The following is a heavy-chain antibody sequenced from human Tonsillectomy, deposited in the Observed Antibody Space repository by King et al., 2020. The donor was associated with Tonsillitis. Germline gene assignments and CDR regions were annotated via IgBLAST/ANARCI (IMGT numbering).Heavy chain of an antibody. D-gene: IGHD3-3*01. CDR2: INHSGST. CDR1: GGSFSGYY. Sequence: VQLQQWGAGLLKPSETLSLTCAVYGGSFSGYYWSWIRQPPGKGLEWIGEINHSGSTNYNPSLKSRVTISVDTSKNQFSLKLSSVTAADTAVYYCASRPLWEWLLSHYGMDVWGQGTTVTVSS. CDR3: ASRPLWEWLLSHYGMDV. J-gene: IGHJ6*02. V-gene: IGHV4-34*01.